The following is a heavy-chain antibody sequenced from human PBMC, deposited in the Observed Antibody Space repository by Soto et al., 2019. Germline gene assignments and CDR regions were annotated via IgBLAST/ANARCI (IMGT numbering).Heavy chain of an antibody. CDR3: ARSTVTALSNSYYYYGMDA. D-gene: IGHD2-21*02. J-gene: IGHJ6*02. Sequence: QVQLVHSGAEVKKPGSSVKVSCKASGGSFSSYSMSWVRLAPGQGLEWMGRIIPMLGIVDNAQKFQGRVTITADTSTRTAYMELSSLRSEDTAIYYCARSTVTALSNSYYYYGMDAWGQGTTVIVSS. V-gene: IGHV1-69*02. CDR1: GGSFSSYS. CDR2: IIPMLGIV.